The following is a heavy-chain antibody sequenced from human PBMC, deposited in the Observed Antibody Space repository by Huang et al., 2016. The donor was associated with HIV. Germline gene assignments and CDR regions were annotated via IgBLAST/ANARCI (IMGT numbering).Heavy chain of an antibody. CDR1: GFSFRDSG. J-gene: IGHJ4*02. D-gene: IGHD3-10*01. V-gene: IGHV3-30*18. CDR3: AKDRRAYYYGSGIEY. CDR2: ISYDGRNK. Sequence: QVQLVESGGGVVEPGRSLRVSCAASGFSFRDSGMDWVRQAPGKGLEWVAVISYDGRNKFYADSVKGRFTISRDNSKNTVYLQMNSLRAGDTAVYYCAKDRRAYYYGSGIEYWGQGARVTVSS.